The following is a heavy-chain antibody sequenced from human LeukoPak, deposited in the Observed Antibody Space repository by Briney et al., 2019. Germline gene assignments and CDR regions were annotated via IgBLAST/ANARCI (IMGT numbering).Heavy chain of an antibody. Sequence: GGSLRLSCAAFGFTFSVAAMTWVRQAPGKGLEWVSLIGASGESTYYADSVKGRFTISRDNSKNTLSLQMNSLRVEDTAMYFCAKDIQLSTWGLGTMVTVSS. V-gene: IGHV3-23*01. D-gene: IGHD5-24*01. CDR3: AKDIQLST. CDR1: GFTFSVAA. J-gene: IGHJ3*01. CDR2: IGASGEST.